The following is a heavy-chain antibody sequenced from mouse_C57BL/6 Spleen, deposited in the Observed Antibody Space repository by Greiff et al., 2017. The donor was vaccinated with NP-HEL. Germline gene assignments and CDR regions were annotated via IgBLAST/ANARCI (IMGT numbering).Heavy chain of an antibody. CDR2: ISYDGSN. CDR3: ARGHYYGSSYDYFDY. CDR1: GYSITSGYY. V-gene: IGHV3-6*01. D-gene: IGHD1-1*01. Sequence: EVQLVESGPGLVKPSQSLSLTCSVTGYSITSGYYWNWIRQFPGNKLEWMGYISYDGSNNYNPSLKNRISITRDTSKNQFFLKLNSVTTEDTATYYCARGHYYGSSYDYFDYWGQGTTLTVSS. J-gene: IGHJ2*01.